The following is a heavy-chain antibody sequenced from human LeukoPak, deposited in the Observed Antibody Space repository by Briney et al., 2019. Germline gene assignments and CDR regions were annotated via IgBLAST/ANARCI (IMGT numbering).Heavy chain of an antibody. V-gene: IGHV4-34*01. CDR3: AGGSTVTYFDY. J-gene: IGHJ4*02. Sequence: PSETLSLTCAVYGGSFSGYYWSWIRQPPGKGLEWIGEINHSGSTNYNPSLKSRVTISVDTSKNQFSLKLSSVTAADTAVYYCAGGSTVTYFDYWGQGTLVTVSS. CDR2: INHSGST. D-gene: IGHD4-17*01. CDR1: GGSFSGYY.